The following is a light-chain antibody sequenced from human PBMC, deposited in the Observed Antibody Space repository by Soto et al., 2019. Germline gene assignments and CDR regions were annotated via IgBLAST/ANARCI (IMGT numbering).Light chain of an antibody. J-gene: IGKJ1*01. CDR1: QDIRTA. CDR2: GAT. V-gene: IGKV1-6*01. CDR3: LQDYNYPRT. Sequence: ALPMTQSPSSLSASVGDRVTITCRASQDIRTALGWYQQKPGKAPKLLIYGATTLQSGVPSRFSGSGSGTDFTLTIRGLQPEDFATYYCLQDYNYPRTFGQGTKVEVK.